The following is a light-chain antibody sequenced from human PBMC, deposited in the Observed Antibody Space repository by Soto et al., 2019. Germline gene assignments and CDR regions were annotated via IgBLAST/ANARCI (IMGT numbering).Light chain of an antibody. J-gene: IGLJ2*01. V-gene: IGLV9-49*01. CDR3: GADHGSGSNFLVV. CDR1: SGYSNYK. Sequence: QSVLTQPPSASDSLGASVTLTCTLSSGYSNYKVDWYQQRPGKGPRFVMRVGTGGTVGSKGDGIPDRFSVLGSGLNRYLTIKNIQEEDESDYHCGADHGSGSNFLVVFGGGTKLTVL. CDR2: VGTGGTVG.